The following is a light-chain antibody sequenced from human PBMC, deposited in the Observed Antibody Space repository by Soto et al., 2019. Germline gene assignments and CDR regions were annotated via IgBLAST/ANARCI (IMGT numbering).Light chain of an antibody. CDR1: SSNIGGNP. CDR2: SKN. CDR3: APWDDSLDGYV. V-gene: IGLV1-44*01. Sequence: QSALTQPSSASGTPGQRVTISCSGSSSNIGGNPVNWFQQLPGTAPKLLVYSKNQRPSGVPDRFSGSKSGTSASLAISGLQSDDEGDYYCAPWDDSLDGYVFGTGTKVTVL. J-gene: IGLJ1*01.